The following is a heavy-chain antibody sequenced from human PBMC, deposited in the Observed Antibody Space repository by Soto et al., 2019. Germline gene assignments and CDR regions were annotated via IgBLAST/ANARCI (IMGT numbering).Heavy chain of an antibody. CDR1: GFSFSADGVG. CDR2: IYWDDDT. D-gene: IGHD3-16*01. V-gene: IGHV2-5*02. J-gene: IGHJ3*01. Sequence: QITLKESGPTLVKPTQTLTLTCIFSGFSFSADGVGVGWIRQPPGKALEWLALIYWDDDTRYRPSLKSRLTITKDSSKNQVVLTMTNMDPVDTATYYCAHAFGGTSWPNDAFDVWSQGTVVTVSS. CDR3: AHAFGGTSWPNDAFDV.